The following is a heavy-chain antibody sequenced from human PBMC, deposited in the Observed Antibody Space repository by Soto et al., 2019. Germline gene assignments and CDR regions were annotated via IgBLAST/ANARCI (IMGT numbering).Heavy chain of an antibody. J-gene: IGHJ6*02. D-gene: IGHD3-16*02. Sequence: QITLKESGPTLVKPTQTLTLTCTFSGFSLSTSGVGVGWIRQPPGKALEWLALIYWDDDKRYSPSLKSRLTITTDTSNTQVVLTMTNMDPVDTATYYCARGSAYDYVLGSYRPAPGGMDVWGQGTTVTVSS. V-gene: IGHV2-5*02. CDR3: ARGSAYDYVLGSYRPAPGGMDV. CDR2: IYWDDDK. CDR1: GFSLSTSGVG.